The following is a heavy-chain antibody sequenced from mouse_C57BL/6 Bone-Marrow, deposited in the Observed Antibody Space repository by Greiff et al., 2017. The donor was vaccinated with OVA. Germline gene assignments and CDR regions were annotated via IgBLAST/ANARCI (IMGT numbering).Heavy chain of an antibody. D-gene: IGHD1-1*01. V-gene: IGHV3-6*01. CDR1: GYSITSGYY. CDR2: ISYDGSN. J-gene: IGHJ4*01. Sequence: EVQRVESGPGLVKPSQSLSLTCSVTGYSITSGYYWNWIRQFPGNKLEWMGYISYDGSNNYNPSLKNRISITRDTSKNQFFLKLNSVTTEDTATYYCARERYYYGSSGASMDYWGQGTSVTVSS. CDR3: ARERYYYGSSGASMDY.